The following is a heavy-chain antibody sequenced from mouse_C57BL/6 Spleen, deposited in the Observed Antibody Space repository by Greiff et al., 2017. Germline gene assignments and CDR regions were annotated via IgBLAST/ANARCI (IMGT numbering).Heavy chain of an antibody. CDR3: ARCDGYYAGYFDV. CDR1: GFTFSDYG. D-gene: IGHD2-3*01. Sequence: EVQVVESGGGLVKPGGSLKLSCAASGFTFSDYGMHWVRQAPEKGLEWVAYISSGSSTIYYADTVKGRFTISRDNAKNTLFLQMTSLRSEDTAMYYCARCDGYYAGYFDVWGTGTTVTVSS. J-gene: IGHJ1*03. CDR2: ISSGSSTI. V-gene: IGHV5-17*01.